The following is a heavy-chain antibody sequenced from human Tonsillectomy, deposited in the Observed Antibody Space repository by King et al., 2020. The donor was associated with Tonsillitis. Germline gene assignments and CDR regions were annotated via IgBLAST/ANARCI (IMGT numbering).Heavy chain of an antibody. J-gene: IGHJ4*02. V-gene: IGHV3-23*04. D-gene: IGHD6-19*01. CDR3: AKLPHSSGWSSPFDY. CDR2: ISGSSYST. CDR1: GFTFSSYA. Sequence: MQLVQSGGGLVQPGGSLRLPCAASGFTFSSYAMGWVRQAPGKGLEWVSTISGSSYSTYYPDSVKGRFTISRDNSNHTLYLQMHSLRPEDTALYYCAKLPHSSGWSSPFDYWGQGTLVTVSS.